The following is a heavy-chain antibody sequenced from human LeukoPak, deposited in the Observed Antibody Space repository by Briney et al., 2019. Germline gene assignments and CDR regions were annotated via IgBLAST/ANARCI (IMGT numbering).Heavy chain of an antibody. Sequence: SETLSLTCAVYGGSFSGYYWSWIRQPPGKGLEWIGEINHSGSTNYNPSLKSRVTISVDTSKNQFSLKLSSVTAADTAVYYCARALLRPWFDPWGQGTLVTVSS. CDR2: INHSGST. J-gene: IGHJ5*02. CDR1: GGSFSGYY. CDR3: ARALLRPWFDP. D-gene: IGHD3-16*01. V-gene: IGHV4-34*01.